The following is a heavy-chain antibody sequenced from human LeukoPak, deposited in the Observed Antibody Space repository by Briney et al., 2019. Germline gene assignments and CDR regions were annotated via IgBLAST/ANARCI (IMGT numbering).Heavy chain of an antibody. CDR3: AGVGVDYSGNIIKYYFDY. V-gene: IGHV4-59*01. CDR2: IYYSGTT. CDR1: GGSISSFY. D-gene: IGHD4-23*01. Sequence: SETLSLTCTVSGGSISSFYWNWIRLPPGKGLELIGYIYYSGTTNYNPSLKSRVTISVDSSKNQFSLKLSSVTAADTAMYYCAGVGVDYSGNIIKYYFDYWGQGTLVTVSS. J-gene: IGHJ4*02.